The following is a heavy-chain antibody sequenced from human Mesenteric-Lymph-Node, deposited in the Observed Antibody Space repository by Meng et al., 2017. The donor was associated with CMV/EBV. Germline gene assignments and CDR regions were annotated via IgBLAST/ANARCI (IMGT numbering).Heavy chain of an antibody. Sequence: GESLKISCAASGFTFSSYEMNWVRQAPGKGLEWVSYISPGGSTIYYADSVKGRFTISRDNAKNSLYLQMNSLRPEDTALYYCAKVYTYWADSNAFDIWGQGTMVTVSS. CDR3: AKVYTYWADSNAFDI. CDR1: GFTFSSYE. V-gene: IGHV3-48*03. CDR2: ISPGGSTI. J-gene: IGHJ3*02. D-gene: IGHD2-8*02.